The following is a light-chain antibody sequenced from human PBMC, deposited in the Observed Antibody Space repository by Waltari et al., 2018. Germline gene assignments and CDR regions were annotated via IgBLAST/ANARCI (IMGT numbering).Light chain of an antibody. CDR2: DVS. CDR3: SSYTSSSTGV. J-gene: IGLJ2*01. Sequence: QSALTQPASVSGSPGQSITLSCTGTSSAVGGYNYVSWYQQHPGKAPKLMIYDVSNRPSGVSNRFSGSKSGNTASLTISGLQAEDEADYYCSSYTSSSTGVFGGGTKLTVL. CDR1: SSAVGGYNY. V-gene: IGLV2-14*01.